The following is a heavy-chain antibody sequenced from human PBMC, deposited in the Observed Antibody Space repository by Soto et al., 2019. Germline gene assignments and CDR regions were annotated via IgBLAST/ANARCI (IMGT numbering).Heavy chain of an antibody. Sequence: SETLSLTCAVYGGSFSGYYWSWIRQPPGKGLEWIGEINHSGSTNYNPSLKSRVTISVDTSKNQFSLKLGSVTAADPAVFYCARGPSKYMITFGGVIVRGYFDYWGQGTLVTVSS. D-gene: IGHD3-16*02. CDR1: GGSFSGYY. J-gene: IGHJ4*02. V-gene: IGHV4-34*01. CDR3: ARGPSKYMITFGGVIVRGYFDY. CDR2: INHSGST.